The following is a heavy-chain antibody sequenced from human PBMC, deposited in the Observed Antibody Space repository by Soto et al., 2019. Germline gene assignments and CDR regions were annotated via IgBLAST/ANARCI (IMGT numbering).Heavy chain of an antibody. J-gene: IGHJ5*02. V-gene: IGHV1-2*02. D-gene: IGHD3-22*01. CDR3: ARGLYYYDSSGYYSGAWFDP. CDR1: GYTFTGYY. CDR2: INPNSGGT. Sequence: GASVKVSCKASGYTFTGYYMHWVRQAPGQGLEWMGWINPNSGGTNYAQKFQGRVTMTRDTSISTAYMELSRLRSDDTAVYYCARGLYYYDSSGYYSGAWFDPWGQGTLVTVSS.